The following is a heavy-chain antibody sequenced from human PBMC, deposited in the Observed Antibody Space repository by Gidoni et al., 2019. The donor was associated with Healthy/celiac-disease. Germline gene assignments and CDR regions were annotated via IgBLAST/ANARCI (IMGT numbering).Heavy chain of an antibody. Sequence: QITLKESGPTLVKPTQTLTLTCTFSGFSLSTSGVGVGWIRQPPGKALEWLARIYWDDDKRYSPSLKSRLTITKDTSKNQVVLTMTNMDPVDTATYYCAHRPRAYYDFWSGYFDNWFDPWGQGTLVTVSS. V-gene: IGHV2-5*02. J-gene: IGHJ5*02. CDR1: GFSLSTSGVG. CDR2: IYWDDDK. CDR3: AHRPRAYYDFWSGYFDNWFDP. D-gene: IGHD3-3*01.